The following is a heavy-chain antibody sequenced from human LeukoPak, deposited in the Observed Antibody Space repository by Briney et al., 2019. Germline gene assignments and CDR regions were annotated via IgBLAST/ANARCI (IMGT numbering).Heavy chain of an antibody. CDR2: TIPMFGKV. J-gene: IGHJ4*02. V-gene: IGHV1-69*05. D-gene: IGHD3-10*01. CDR1: GGTFSTYA. Sequence: ASVKVSCKASGGTFSTYAISWLRQAPGQGLEWMGGTIPMFGKVNYAQKFQGRVTITTDRSTSTAYMELSSLRSVDTAVYYCASGLIYGSGMDNWGQRTLVTVSS. CDR3: ASGLIYGSGMDN.